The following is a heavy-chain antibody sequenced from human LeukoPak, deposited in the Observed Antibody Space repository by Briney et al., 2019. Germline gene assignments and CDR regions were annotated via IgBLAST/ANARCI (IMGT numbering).Heavy chain of an antibody. CDR1: GFTFRHYA. CDR3: AKSAAWDGWYGPDE. D-gene: IGHD6-19*01. Sequence: GGSLRLSCLASGFTFRHYAMSWVRQTPGKGLEWVSSLSSTGETTYYSASVKGRFTISRDNSKNTVYLQMNTLGVEDTAVYFCAKSAAWDGWYGPDEWGQGTLVTVSS. J-gene: IGHJ4*02. CDR2: LSSTGETT. V-gene: IGHV3-23*01.